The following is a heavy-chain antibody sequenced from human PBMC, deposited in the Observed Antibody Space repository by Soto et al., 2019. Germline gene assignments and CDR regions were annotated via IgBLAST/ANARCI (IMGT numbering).Heavy chain of an antibody. CDR1: GYSFTRHA. V-gene: IGHV1-3*04. D-gene: IGHD1-1*01. CDR2: VNTVNGNT. CDR3: ARDLNDDHPGRILDY. Sequence: QVQLVQSGAEVKKPGASVNVSCKASGYSFTRHAMHWVRQAPGERPEWMGWVNTVNGNTKYSQKLQGRVTITRDTSATTSYMELSSLRSEDSAVYYCARDLNDDHPGRILDYWGQETLVTVSS. J-gene: IGHJ4*02.